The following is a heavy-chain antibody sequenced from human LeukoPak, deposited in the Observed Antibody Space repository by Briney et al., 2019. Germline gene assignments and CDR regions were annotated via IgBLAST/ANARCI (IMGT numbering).Heavy chain of an antibody. CDR3: ARAVGAGVLDI. J-gene: IGHJ3*02. CDR1: GGTFTSYA. CDR2: IIPIFGTA. Sequence: AASVKVSCKASGGTFTSYAISWVRQAPGQGLEWMGGIIPIFGTANYAQKFQGRVTITTDESTSTAYMELSSLRSEDTAVYYCARAVGAGVLDIWGQGIMVTVSS. D-gene: IGHD1-26*01. V-gene: IGHV1-69*05.